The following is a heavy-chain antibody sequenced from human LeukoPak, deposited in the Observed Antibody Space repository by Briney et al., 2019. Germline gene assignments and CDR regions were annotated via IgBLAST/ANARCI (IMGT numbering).Heavy chain of an antibody. Sequence: PSETLSLTCTVSGGSISSYYWSWIRQPPGKGLEWIGYIYYSGSTNYNPSLKSRVTISVDTSKNQFSLKLSSVTAADTAGYYCARHGAGGDSGAFDIWGQGTMVTVSS. CDR2: IYYSGST. CDR1: GGSISSYY. CDR3: ARHGAGGDSGAFDI. D-gene: IGHD2-21*02. V-gene: IGHV4-59*08. J-gene: IGHJ3*02.